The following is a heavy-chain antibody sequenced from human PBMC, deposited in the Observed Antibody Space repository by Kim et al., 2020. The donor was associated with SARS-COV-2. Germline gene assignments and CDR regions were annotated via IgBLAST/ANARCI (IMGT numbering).Heavy chain of an antibody. Sequence: SVKGRFTISRDNSKNTLYRQMNSLRAEDTAVYFCAKGGRGGSSASWNFDYWGQGALVTVSS. J-gene: IGHJ4*02. CDR3: AKGGRGGSSASWNFDY. D-gene: IGHD2-2*01. V-gene: IGHV3-23*01.